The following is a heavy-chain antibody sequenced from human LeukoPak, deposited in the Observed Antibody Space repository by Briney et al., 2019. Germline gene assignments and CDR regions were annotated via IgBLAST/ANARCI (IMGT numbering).Heavy chain of an antibody. D-gene: IGHD6-19*01. CDR1: GGSVSSGSYY. J-gene: IGHJ5*02. V-gene: IGHV4-61*01. CDR3: ARDEYSSGWHYWFDP. CDR2: IYYSGST. Sequence: PSETLSLTCTVSGGSVSSGSYYWSWIRQPPGKGLEWIGYIYYSGSTNYNPSLKSRVTISVDTSKNQFSLKLSSVTAADTAVYYCARDEYSSGWHYWFDPWGQGTLVTVSS.